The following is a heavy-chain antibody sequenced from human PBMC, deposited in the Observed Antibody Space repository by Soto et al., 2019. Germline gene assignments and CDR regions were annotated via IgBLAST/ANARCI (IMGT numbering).Heavy chain of an antibody. CDR3: ARSKRSSTSLKIYYNYYYGMDD. J-gene: IGHJ6*02. V-gene: IGHV1-69*01. D-gene: IGHD2-2*01. CDR2: IIPISETT. CDR1: GGTFSSYA. Sequence: QVQLVQSGAEVKKPGSSVKVSCKASGGTFSSYAISWVRQAPGQGLEWMGGIIPISETTNYAQKFQGRVTINADESKRTADMELNRLRSEKTGVYYCARSKRSSTSLKIYYNYYYGMDDRGHGTTVTVSS.